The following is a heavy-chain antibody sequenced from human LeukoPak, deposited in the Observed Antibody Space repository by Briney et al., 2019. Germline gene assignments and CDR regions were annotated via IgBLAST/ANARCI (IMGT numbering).Heavy chain of an antibody. V-gene: IGHV3-21*01. CDR2: ISSSSSYI. CDR1: GFTFSSYS. Sequence: GGSLRLSCAASGFTFSSYSMNWVRQVPGKGLEWVSSISSSSSYIYYADSVKGRFTISRDNAKNSLYLQMNSLRAEDTAVYYCARDGGGYYDSSGEWGDYWGQGTLVTVSS. CDR3: ARDGGGYYDSSGEWGDY. D-gene: IGHD3-22*01. J-gene: IGHJ4*02.